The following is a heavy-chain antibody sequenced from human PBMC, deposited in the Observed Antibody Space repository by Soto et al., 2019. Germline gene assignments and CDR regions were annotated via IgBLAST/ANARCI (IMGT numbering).Heavy chain of an antibody. V-gene: IGHV1-69*13. Sequence: SVKVSCKASGGTFSSYAISWVRQAPGQGLEWMGGIIPIFGTANYAQKFQGRVTITADESTSTAYTELSSLRSEDTAVYYCARDLGRYCSGGSCAWFDPWGQGTLVTVSS. CDR3: ARDLGRYCSGGSCAWFDP. CDR1: GGTFSSYA. CDR2: IIPIFGTA. D-gene: IGHD2-15*01. J-gene: IGHJ5*02.